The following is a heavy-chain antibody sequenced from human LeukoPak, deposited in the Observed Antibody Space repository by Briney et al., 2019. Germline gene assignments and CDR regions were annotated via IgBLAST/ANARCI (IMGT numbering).Heavy chain of an antibody. CDR3: ARSLFDRHSSSWWFWYFDY. CDR2: IIPIFGTA. Sequence: GASVKLSCKASGGTFSSYAISWVRQAPGQGLEWMGGIIPIFGTANYAQKFQGRVTITTDESTSTAYMELSSLRSEDTAVYYCARSLFDRHSSSWWFWYFDYWGQGTLVTVSS. J-gene: IGHJ4*02. V-gene: IGHV1-69*05. CDR1: GGTFSSYA. D-gene: IGHD6-13*01.